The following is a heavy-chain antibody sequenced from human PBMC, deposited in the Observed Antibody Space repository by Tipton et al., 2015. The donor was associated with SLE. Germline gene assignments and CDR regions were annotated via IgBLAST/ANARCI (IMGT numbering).Heavy chain of an antibody. D-gene: IGHD6-13*01. CDR1: GGSISSGDYY. V-gene: IGHV4-39*07. CDR2: IYYSGST. Sequence: TLSLTCTVSGGSISSGDYYWSWIRQPPGKGLEWIGSIYYSGSTYYNPSLKSRVTISVDTSKNQFSLKLSSVTAADTAVYYCARGAAAGHHDAFDIWGQGTMVTVSS. CDR3: ARGAAAGHHDAFDI. J-gene: IGHJ3*02.